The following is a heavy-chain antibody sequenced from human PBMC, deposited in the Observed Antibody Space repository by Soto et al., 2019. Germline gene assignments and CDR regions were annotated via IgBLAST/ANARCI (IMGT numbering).Heavy chain of an antibody. Sequence: GGSLRLSCAASGFTFSSYGMHWVRQAPGKGLEWVAVISYDGSNKYYADSVKGRFTISRDNSKNTLYLQMNSLRAEDTAVYYCAKDIDSSGYYFDYWGQGTLVTVSS. J-gene: IGHJ4*02. D-gene: IGHD3-22*01. CDR1: GFTFSSYG. CDR2: ISYDGSNK. V-gene: IGHV3-30*18. CDR3: AKDIDSSGYYFDY.